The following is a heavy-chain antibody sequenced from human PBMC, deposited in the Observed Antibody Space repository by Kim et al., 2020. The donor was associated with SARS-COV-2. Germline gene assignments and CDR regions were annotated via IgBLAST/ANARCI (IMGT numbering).Heavy chain of an antibody. CDR2: TYYRSKWYN. V-gene: IGHV6-1*01. J-gene: IGHJ4*02. D-gene: IGHD4-4*01. CDR1: GDNVSGDSVA. CDR3: ARDHQYSVDY. Sequence: SQTHSLTCVISGDNVSGDSVAWNWIRQSPSRGLEWLGRTYYRSKWYNDYAVSVKGRITISPDTSKNQFSLQVNSVTPEDTAVYYCARDHQYSVDYWGQGTLVTVSS.